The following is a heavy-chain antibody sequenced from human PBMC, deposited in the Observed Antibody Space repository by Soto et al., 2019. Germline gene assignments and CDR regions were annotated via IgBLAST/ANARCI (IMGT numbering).Heavy chain of an antibody. V-gene: IGHV4-59*01. J-gene: IGHJ4*02. CDR3: AMMYAVAGSFDY. Sequence: SETLSLTCTVSGGSISSYYWSWIRQPPGKGLEWIGYIYYSGSTNYNPSLKSRVTISVDTSKNQFSLKLSSVTAADTAVYYCAMMYAVAGSFDYWGQGTLVTVSS. CDR1: GGSISSYY. CDR2: IYYSGST. D-gene: IGHD6-19*01.